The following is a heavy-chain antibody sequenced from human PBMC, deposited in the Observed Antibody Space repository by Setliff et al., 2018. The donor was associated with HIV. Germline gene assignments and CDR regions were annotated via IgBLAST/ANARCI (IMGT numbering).Heavy chain of an antibody. J-gene: IGHJ5*01. CDR2: ISGSGGST. V-gene: IGHV3-23*01. D-gene: IGHD3-16*01. CDR3: ARGGANPSWFDS. CDR1: GFIFSSYA. Sequence: GGSLRLSCAASGFIFSSYAMSWVRQAPGKGLEWVSAISGSGGSTFYADSMKGRFTVSRDNSKNTVYLQMNSLRAEDTAVYYCARGGANPSWFDSWGQGTLVTVSS.